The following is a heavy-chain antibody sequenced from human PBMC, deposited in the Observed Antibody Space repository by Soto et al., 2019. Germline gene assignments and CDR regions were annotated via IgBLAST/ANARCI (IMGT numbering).Heavy chain of an antibody. CDR3: ARDSSAQLGEQTFDY. D-gene: IGHD6-13*01. CDR1: GFTFSSYA. J-gene: IGHJ4*02. Sequence: QVQLVESGGGVVQPGRSLRLSCAASGFTFSSYAMHWVRQAPGKGLEWVAVISYDGSNKYYADSVKGRFTISRDNSKNTLYLQMNSLRAEDTAVYYCARDSSAQLGEQTFDYWGQGTLVTVSS. V-gene: IGHV3-30-3*01. CDR2: ISYDGSNK.